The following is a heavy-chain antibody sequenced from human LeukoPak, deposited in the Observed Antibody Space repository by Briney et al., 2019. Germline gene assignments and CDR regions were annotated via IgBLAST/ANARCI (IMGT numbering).Heavy chain of an antibody. D-gene: IGHD1-26*01. CDR2: IYYSGST. J-gene: IGHJ4*02. V-gene: IGHV4-59*08. CDR3: ARSIVGYDWNFDQ. CDR1: GGSISSYY. Sequence: SSETLSLTCSVSGGSISSYYCSWIRQPPGKGLEWIGYIYYSGSTNYNPSLKSRVTISGDTSKNQFSLKLSSVTATDTAVYYCARSIVGYDWNFDQWGQGILVTVSS.